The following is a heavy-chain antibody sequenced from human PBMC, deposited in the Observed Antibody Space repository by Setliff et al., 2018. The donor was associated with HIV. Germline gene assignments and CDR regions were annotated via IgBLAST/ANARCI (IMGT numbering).Heavy chain of an antibody. J-gene: IGHJ5*02. CDR3: AKEHEIGSYLDP. CDR2: IMPILGIP. CDR1: GDSFISHT. Sequence: SVKVSCKASGDSFISHTFNWVRQAPGQGREWLGRIMPILGIPNYAQNFQCRLTLSADQSTRTAYLELSSLRTDASAVYFCAKEHEIGSYLDPWGPGTLVTASS. D-gene: IGHD2-2*02. V-gene: IGHV1-69*04.